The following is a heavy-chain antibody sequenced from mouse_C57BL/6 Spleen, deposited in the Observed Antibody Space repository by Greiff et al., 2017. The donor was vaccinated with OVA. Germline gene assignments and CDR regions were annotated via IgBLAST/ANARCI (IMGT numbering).Heavy chain of an antibody. CDR3: AKLGKYFDV. D-gene: IGHD4-1*01. V-gene: IGHV3-6*01. Sequence: EVQVVESGPGLVKPSQSLSLTCSVTGYSITSGYYWNWIRQFPGNKLEWMGYISYDGSNNYNPSLKNRISITRDTSKNQFFLKLNSVTTEDTATYYCAKLGKYFDVWGTGTTVTVSS. J-gene: IGHJ1*03. CDR1: GYSITSGYY. CDR2: ISYDGSN.